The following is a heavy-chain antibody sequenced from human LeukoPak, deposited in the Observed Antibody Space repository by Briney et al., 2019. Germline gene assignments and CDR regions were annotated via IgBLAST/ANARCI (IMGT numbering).Heavy chain of an antibody. V-gene: IGHV3-74*01. Sequence: PGGSLRLSCAASGFTLSSHWMHWVRQGPGKGLVWVSTITRPGSSTYYSDSVKGRFTISRDSARNTLFLQMNGLRLDDSAIYYCAKDVGGRLGPWGQGALVTVSS. J-gene: IGHJ5*02. CDR3: AKDVGGRLGP. CDR2: ITRPGSST. D-gene: IGHD1-26*01. CDR1: GFTLSSHW.